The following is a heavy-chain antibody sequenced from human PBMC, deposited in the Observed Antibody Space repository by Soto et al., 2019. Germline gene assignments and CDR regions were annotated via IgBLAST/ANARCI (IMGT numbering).Heavy chain of an antibody. V-gene: IGHV1-69*02. J-gene: IGHJ5*02. D-gene: IGHD6-19*01. CDR1: GGTFSSYT. CDR2: IIPILGIA. Sequence: QVQLVQSGAEVKKPGSSVKVSCKASGGTFSSYTISWVRQAPGQGLEWMGRIIPILGIANYAQKFQGRVTIAADKSTSTAYMELRSLRSEDTAVYYCARAVAVAGMVDNWFDPWGQGTLVTVSS. CDR3: ARAVAVAGMVDNWFDP.